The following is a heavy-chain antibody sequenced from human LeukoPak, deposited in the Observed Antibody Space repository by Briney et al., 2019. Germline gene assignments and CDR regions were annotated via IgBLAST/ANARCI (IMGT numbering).Heavy chain of an antibody. CDR3: ARRTSNPVGTIDY. Sequence: SETLSLTCTVSGGSISISNYYWGWIRQPPGRGLEWIGSISYSGTYYNPSLKSRLTISVDTSKNHFSLNLRSVTAADTAVYYCARRTSNPVGTIDYWGQGTLVTVSS. V-gene: IGHV4-39*01. D-gene: IGHD1-1*01. CDR1: GGSISISNYY. CDR2: ISYSGT. J-gene: IGHJ4*02.